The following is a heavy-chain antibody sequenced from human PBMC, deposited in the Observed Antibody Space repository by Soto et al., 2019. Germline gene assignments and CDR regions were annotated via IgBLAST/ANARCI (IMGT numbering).Heavy chain of an antibody. Sequence: GASVKVSCKASGYTFTSYYMHWVRQAPGQGLEWMGIINPSGGSTSYAQKFQGRVTMTRDTSTSTVYMELSSLRSEDTAVYYCAREIFIPIAVAGTRPTGSYYYGMDVWGQGTTVTVSS. CDR3: AREIFIPIAVAGTRPTGSYYYGMDV. J-gene: IGHJ6*02. CDR1: GYTFTSYY. CDR2: INPSGGST. D-gene: IGHD6-19*01. V-gene: IGHV1-46*01.